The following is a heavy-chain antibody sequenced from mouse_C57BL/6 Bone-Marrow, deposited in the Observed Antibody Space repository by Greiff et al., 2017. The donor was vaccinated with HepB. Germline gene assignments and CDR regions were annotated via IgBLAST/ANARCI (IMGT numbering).Heavy chain of an antibody. Sequence: EVQLVESGGGLVKPGGSLKLSCAASGFTFSSYAMSWVRQTPEKRLEWVATISDGGSYTYYPDNVKGRFTISRDNAKNNLYLQMSHLKSEDTAMYYCARGNYDGFDYWGQGTTLTVSS. CDR2: ISDGGSYT. CDR1: GFTFSSYA. J-gene: IGHJ2*01. D-gene: IGHD2-4*01. CDR3: ARGNYDGFDY. V-gene: IGHV5-4*01.